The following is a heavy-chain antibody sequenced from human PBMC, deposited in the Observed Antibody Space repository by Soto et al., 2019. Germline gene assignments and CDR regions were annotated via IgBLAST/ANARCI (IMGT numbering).Heavy chain of an antibody. CDR1: GFTFSSYS. J-gene: IGHJ4*02. CDR2: ISSSSSYI. Sequence: GGSLRLSCAASGFTFSSYSMNWVRQAPGKGLEWVSSISSSSSYIYYADSVKGRFTISRDNAKNSLYLQMNSLRAEDTAVYYCARLYGGRGWGCLDYYFDYWGQGTLVTVSS. CDR3: ARLYGGRGWGCLDYYFDY. V-gene: IGHV3-21*01. D-gene: IGHD6-19*01.